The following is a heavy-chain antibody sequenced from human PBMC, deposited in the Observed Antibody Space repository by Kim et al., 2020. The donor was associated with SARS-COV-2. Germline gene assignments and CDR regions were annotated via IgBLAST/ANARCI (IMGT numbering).Heavy chain of an antibody. Sequence: GGSLRLSCAASGFTFSSYSMNWVRQAPGKGLEWVSSISSSSSYIYYADSVKGRFTISRDNAKNSLYLQMNSLRAEDTAVYYCARDRSSTIPRGGGMDVWGQGTTVTVSS. J-gene: IGHJ6*02. CDR1: GFTFSSYS. CDR2: ISSSSSYI. D-gene: IGHD2-2*01. CDR3: ARDRSSTIPRGGGMDV. V-gene: IGHV3-21*01.